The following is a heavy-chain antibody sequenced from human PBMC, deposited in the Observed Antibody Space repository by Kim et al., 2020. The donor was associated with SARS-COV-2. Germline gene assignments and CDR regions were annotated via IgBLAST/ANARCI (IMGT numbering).Heavy chain of an antibody. D-gene: IGHD1-26*01. CDR3: ARAVGAPAFDI. Sequence: KYKPASVTGRLPISRDNSKNPLYLQLNSLGAEDTAVYSCARAVGAPAFDIWGQGTMVTVSS. CDR2: K. V-gene: IGHV3-30*01. J-gene: IGHJ3*02.